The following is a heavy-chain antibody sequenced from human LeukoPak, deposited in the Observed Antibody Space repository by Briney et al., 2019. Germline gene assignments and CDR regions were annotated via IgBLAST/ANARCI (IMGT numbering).Heavy chain of an antibody. J-gene: IGHJ6*03. Sequence: ASVKVSCKASGYTFTIYDINWVRQATGQGLEWMGWMNPNSGNTGYAQKFQGRVTMTRNTSISTAYMELSSLRSEDTAVNYCARGRRFLPRYYYYMDVWGKGTTVTVSS. V-gene: IGHV1-8*01. CDR1: GYTFTIYD. D-gene: IGHD3-10*01. CDR3: ARGRRFLPRYYYYMDV. CDR2: MNPNSGNT.